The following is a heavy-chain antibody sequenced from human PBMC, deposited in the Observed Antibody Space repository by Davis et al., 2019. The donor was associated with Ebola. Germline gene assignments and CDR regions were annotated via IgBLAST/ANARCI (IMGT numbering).Heavy chain of an antibody. V-gene: IGHV4-34*01. CDR1: GGSFSGYY. J-gene: IGHJ5*02. Sequence: SETLSLTCAVYGGSFSGYYWSWIRQPPGKGLEWIGEINHSGSTNYNPSLKSRVTISVDTSKNQFSLKLSSVTAADTAVYYCARSPLRFLEWFFDPWGQGTLVTVSS. CDR3: ARSPLRFLEWFFDP. CDR2: INHSGST. D-gene: IGHD3-3*01.